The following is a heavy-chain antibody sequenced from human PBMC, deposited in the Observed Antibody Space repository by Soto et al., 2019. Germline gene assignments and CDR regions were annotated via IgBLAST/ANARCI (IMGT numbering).Heavy chain of an antibody. V-gene: IGHV3-33*01. D-gene: IGHD7-27*01. J-gene: IGHJ6*02. CDR3: ARDKVRETGDREDYYYYTDV. Sequence: GGSLRLSCAASGFTFSSYGMHWVRQAPGKGLEWVAVIWYDGSNKYYADSVKGRFTISRDNSKNTLYLQMNSLRAEDTAVYYCARDKVRETGDREDYYYYTDVWGQGTTVT. CDR1: GFTFSSYG. CDR2: IWYDGSNK.